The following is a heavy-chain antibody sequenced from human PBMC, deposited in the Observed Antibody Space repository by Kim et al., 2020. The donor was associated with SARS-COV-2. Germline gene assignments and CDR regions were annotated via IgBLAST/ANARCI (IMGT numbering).Heavy chain of an antibody. CDR2: ISSNGGST. CDR1: GFTFSSYA. V-gene: IGHV3-64D*09. J-gene: IGHJ3*01. CDR3: VKVLVVTATFDAFDF. D-gene: IGHD2-21*02. Sequence: GGSLRLSCSASGFTFSSYAMHWVRQAPGKGLEYVSAISSNGGSTYYADSVKGRFTISRDNSKNTLYLQMSSLRAEDTAVYYCVKVLVVTATFDAFDFWGQGTMVTVSS.